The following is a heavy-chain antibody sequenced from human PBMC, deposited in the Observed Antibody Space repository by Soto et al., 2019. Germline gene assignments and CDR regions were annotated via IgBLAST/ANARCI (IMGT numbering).Heavy chain of an antibody. V-gene: IGHV3-33*01. D-gene: IGHD2-15*01. CDR2: IWYDGSNK. CDR1: GFTFSSYG. CDR3: ARKGYCSGGSCYSNYYYGMDV. J-gene: IGHJ6*02. Sequence: QVQLVESGGGVVQPGRSLRLSCAASGFTFSSYGMHWVRQAPGKGLEWVAVIWYDGSNKYYADSVKGRFTISRDNSKNTLHLQMNSVRAEDTAVYYCARKGYCSGGSCYSNYYYGMDVWGQGTTVTVSS.